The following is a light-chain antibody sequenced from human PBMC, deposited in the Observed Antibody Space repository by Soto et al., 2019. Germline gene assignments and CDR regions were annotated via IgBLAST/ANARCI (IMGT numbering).Light chain of an antibody. J-gene: IGLJ3*02. CDR2: KND. CDR1: TANIGSNY. CDR3: RTWDDSLTTWM. V-gene: IGLV1-47*01. Sequence: QSVLTQPPSASGTPGQRVTISCSGSTANIGSNYVNWYQQLPGAAPKLLIYKNDKRPSGVPDRFSASRSASSASLAISGLRSDDEAEYFCRTWDDSLTTWMFGGGTKLTVL.